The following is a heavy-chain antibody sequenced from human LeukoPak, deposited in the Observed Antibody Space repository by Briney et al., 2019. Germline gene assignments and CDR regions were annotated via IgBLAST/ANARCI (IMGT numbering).Heavy chain of an antibody. CDR1: GFTFSQYS. J-gene: IGHJ4*02. Sequence: GGSLRLSCAASGFTFSQYSINWVRQAPGKGLEWVSHLRYTGETFYADSVKGRFTISRDNVRNSLYLQMNSLRAEDTAMYYCARDLNYWGQGTLVTVSS. V-gene: IGHV3-48*01. CDR3: ARDLNY. CDR2: LRYTGET.